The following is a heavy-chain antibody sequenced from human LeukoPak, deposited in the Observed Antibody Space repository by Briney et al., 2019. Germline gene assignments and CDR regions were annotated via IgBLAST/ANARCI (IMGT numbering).Heavy chain of an antibody. V-gene: IGHV3-23*01. CDR3: AKVSFISRDAFDI. CDR1: GFTFSSYA. D-gene: IGHD2-15*01. CDR2: ISGSGGST. J-gene: IGHJ3*02. Sequence: TGGSLRLSCAASGFTFSSYAMSWVRQAPGKGLEWVSAISGSGGSTYCADSVKGRFTISRDNSKNTLYLQMNSLRAEDTAVYYCAKVSFISRDAFDIWGQGTMVTVSS.